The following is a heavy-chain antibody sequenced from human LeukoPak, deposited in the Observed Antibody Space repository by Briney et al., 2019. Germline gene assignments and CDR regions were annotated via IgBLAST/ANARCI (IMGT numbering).Heavy chain of an antibody. D-gene: IGHD5-12*01. J-gene: IGHJ4*02. CDR1: GFTFSSYE. Sequence: GGSLRLSCAASGFTFSSYEMNWVRQAPGKRLEWVSYISSRAGSIYLADSVKDRFSVSRDNAKNSLYLQMTSLRAEDTGIYYCARVLLSGYDRPIDFWGQGTLVTVSS. CDR3: ARVLLSGYDRPIDF. V-gene: IGHV3-48*03. CDR2: ISSRAGSI.